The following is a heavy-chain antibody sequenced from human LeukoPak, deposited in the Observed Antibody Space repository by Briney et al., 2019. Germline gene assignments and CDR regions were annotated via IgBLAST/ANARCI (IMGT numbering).Heavy chain of an antibody. CDR3: ARDLYCGGDCSPDAFDI. J-gene: IGHJ3*02. D-gene: IGHD2-21*02. CDR2: ISSSSSYI. Sequence: NPGGSLRLSCAASGFTFSSYSMNWVRQAPGKGLEWVSSISSSSSYIYYADSVKGRFTISRDNAKNSLYLQMNSLRAEDTAVYYCARDLYCGGDCSPDAFDIWGQGTMVTVSS. CDR1: GFTFSSYS. V-gene: IGHV3-21*01.